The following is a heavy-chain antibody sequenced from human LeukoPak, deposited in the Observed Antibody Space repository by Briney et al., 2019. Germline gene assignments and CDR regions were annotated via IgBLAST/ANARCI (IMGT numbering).Heavy chain of an antibody. Sequence: GGSLRLSCAASGFTFSSYWMHWVRQAPGKGLVWVSRINSDGSSTSYADSAKGRFTISRDNAKNTLYLQMNSLRAEDTAVYYCARDQIYCTGGYCYFDYWGQGTLVTVSS. J-gene: IGHJ4*02. D-gene: IGHD2-8*02. CDR2: INSDGSST. CDR1: GFTFSSYW. V-gene: IGHV3-74*01. CDR3: ARDQIYCTGGYCYFDY.